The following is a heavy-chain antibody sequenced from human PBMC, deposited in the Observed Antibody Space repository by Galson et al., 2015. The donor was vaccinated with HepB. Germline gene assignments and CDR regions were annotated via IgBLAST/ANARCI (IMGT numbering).Heavy chain of an antibody. D-gene: IGHD2/OR15-2a*01. J-gene: IGHJ6*02. CDR3: AKIFTTDASYWYGMDV. V-gene: IGHV3-23*01. CDR2: ISRSNDRP. CDR1: GFSFRNYH. Sequence: SLRLSCAGSGFSFRNYHMAWVRQAPEKGLESVSVISRSNDRPNYIDSVKGRFTISRDNSKNTLFLEMRSLRADDTAVYYCAKIFTTDASYWYGMDVWGQGTTVTVS.